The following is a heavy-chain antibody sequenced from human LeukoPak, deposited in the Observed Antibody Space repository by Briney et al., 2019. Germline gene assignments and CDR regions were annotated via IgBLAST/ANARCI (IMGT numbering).Heavy chain of an antibody. J-gene: IGHJ4*02. D-gene: IGHD6-6*01. CDR2: IYSGGST. Sequence: GGSLRLSCAASGFTVSSNYMSWVRQAPGKGLEWVSVIYSGGSTYYADSVKGRFTISRDISKNTLYLQMNSLRAEDTAVYFCARGGSSSFLDSWGQGTLVTVSS. V-gene: IGHV3-53*01. CDR3: ARGGSSSFLDS. CDR1: GFTVSSNY.